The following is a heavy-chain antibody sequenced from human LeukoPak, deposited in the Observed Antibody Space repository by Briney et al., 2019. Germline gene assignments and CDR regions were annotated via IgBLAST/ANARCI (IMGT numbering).Heavy chain of an antibody. V-gene: IGHV3-30*03. J-gene: IGHJ4*02. CDR1: GFTFSSYG. Sequence: GGSLRLSCAASGFTFSSYGMHWVRQAPGKGREWVAVISYDGSNKYYADSVKGRFTISRNNAKNSLYLQMNSLRAEDTAVYYCARAITGATDYWGQGTLVTVSS. CDR3: ARAITGATDY. CDR2: ISYDGSNK. D-gene: IGHD1-20*01.